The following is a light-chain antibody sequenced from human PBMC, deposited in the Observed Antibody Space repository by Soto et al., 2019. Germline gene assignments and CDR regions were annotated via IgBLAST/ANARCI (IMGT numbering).Light chain of an antibody. Sequence: DIQMTQSPSSLSASVGDSVTITCRASQGIGNYLDWYQQKPGKVPRLLIYAASTLQSGVPSRFSGSGSGTDFTLSISSLQPEDVATYYCQKYNSAPWTFGQGTKVEIK. V-gene: IGKV1-27*01. CDR3: QKYNSAPWT. CDR2: AAS. CDR1: QGIGNY. J-gene: IGKJ1*01.